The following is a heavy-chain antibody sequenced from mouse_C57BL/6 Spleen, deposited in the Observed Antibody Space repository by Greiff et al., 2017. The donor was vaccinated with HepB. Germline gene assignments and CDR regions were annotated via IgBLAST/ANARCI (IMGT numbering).Heavy chain of an antibody. CDR1: GYTFTSYW. Sequence: QVQLQQSGAELVKPGASVKLSCKASGYTFTSYWMKWVKQRPGQGLEWIGEIDPSDSYTNYNQKFKGKATLTVDTSTSTAYMQLSSLTSEDSAVYYCARTYGSSSAWFAYWGQGTLVTVAA. CDR3: ARTYGSSSAWFAY. J-gene: IGHJ3*01. D-gene: IGHD1-1*01. CDR2: IDPSDSYT. V-gene: IGHV1-50*01.